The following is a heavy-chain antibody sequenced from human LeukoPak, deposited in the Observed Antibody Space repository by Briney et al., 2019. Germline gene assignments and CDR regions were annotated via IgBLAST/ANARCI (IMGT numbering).Heavy chain of an antibody. J-gene: IGHJ3*02. D-gene: IGHD5-24*01. Sequence: GESLKISCKGSGYSFTTYWIAWVRQMPGEGLEWMGIIYPGDSETRYSPSFQGQVTISADKSITTAYLQWGSLKASDTAMYYCTRSPRDGYHDSFDIWGQGTMVTVFS. CDR3: TRSPRDGYHDSFDI. CDR2: IYPGDSET. CDR1: GYSFTTYW. V-gene: IGHV5-51*01.